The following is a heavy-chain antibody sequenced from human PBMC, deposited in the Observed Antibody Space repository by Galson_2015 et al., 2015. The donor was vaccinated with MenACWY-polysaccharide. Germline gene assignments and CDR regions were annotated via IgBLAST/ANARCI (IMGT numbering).Heavy chain of an antibody. V-gene: IGHV3-23*01. CDR2: VSGSGEGT. CDR1: GFTFNHYA. J-gene: IGHJ4*02. CDR3: AKDCWELDRATGKSSLQRESDC. Sequence: SLRLSCASSGFTFNHYAMHWVRQAPGKGLEWVSTVSGSGEGTYYADSVKGRFTISRDNSKSTLYLQMNNLRAEDTALYYCAKDCWELDRATGKSSLQRESDCWGQGA. D-gene: IGHD4-23*01.